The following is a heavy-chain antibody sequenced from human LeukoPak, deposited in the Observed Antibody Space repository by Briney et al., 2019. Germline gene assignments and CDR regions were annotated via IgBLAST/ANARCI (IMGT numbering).Heavy chain of an antibody. CDR2: IIPIFGTA. CDR3: ARARGDDSYYYYMDV. D-gene: IGHD3-10*01. J-gene: IGHJ6*03. Sequence: GASVKVSCKASGGTFTSYAISWVRQAPGQGLEWMGGIIPIFGTANYAQKFKGRVTITTDESTSTAYMELSSLRSEDTAVYYCARARGDDSYYYYMDVWGKGTTVTVSS. CDR1: GGTFTSYA. V-gene: IGHV1-69*05.